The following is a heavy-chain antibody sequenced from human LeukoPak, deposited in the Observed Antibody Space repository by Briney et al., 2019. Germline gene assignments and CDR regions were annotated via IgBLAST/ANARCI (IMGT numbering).Heavy chain of an antibody. CDR3: ARDRGYYYYMDV. CDR1: GGTISSYY. Sequence: SETLSLTCTVSGGTISSYYWSWIRQPPGKRLEWIGYIYYSGSTNYNPSLKSRVTISVDTSKNQFSLKLSSVTAADTAVYYCARDRGYYYYMDVWGKGTTVTVSS. D-gene: IGHD5-12*01. V-gene: IGHV4-59*01. CDR2: IYYSGST. J-gene: IGHJ6*03.